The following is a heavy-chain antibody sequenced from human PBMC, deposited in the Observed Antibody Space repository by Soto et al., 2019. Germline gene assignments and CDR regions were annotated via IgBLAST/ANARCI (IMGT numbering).Heavy chain of an antibody. V-gene: IGHV3-23*01. CDR3: AKNPGYYYDSTGYHFDY. CDR2: ISYGGGTT. D-gene: IGHD3-22*01. CDR1: EFTYSNYA. Sequence: GGALRLSCAASEFTYSNYAMSWVRQAPGKGLEWVSAISYGGGTTYYADSVKGRFTISRDNSKNTLYLQMNSLRAEDTAVYYWAKNPGYYYDSTGYHFDYWGRGTLVTVSS. J-gene: IGHJ4*02.